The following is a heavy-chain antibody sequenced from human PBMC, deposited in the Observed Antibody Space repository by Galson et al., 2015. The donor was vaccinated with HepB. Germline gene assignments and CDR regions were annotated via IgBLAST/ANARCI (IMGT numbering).Heavy chain of an antibody. D-gene: IGHD2-2*01. CDR1: GGSISSSSYY. V-gene: IGHV4-39*01. Sequence: ETLSPTCTVSGGSISSSSYYWGWLRQPPGKGLEWIGSFYYTGNTHYNPSLKIRVTISGDTSKNQFSLKLNSVTAADTAVYYCARHESESKTYAADNWGQGTLVTVSS. CDR2: FYYTGNT. J-gene: IGHJ4*02. CDR3: ARHESESKTYAADN.